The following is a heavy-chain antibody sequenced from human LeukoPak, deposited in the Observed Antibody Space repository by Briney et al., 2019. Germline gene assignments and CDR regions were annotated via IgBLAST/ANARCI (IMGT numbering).Heavy chain of an antibody. CDR2: MNPNSGNT. J-gene: IGHJ6*03. Sequence: GASVKVSCKASGYTFTSYYMHWVRQATGQGLEWMGWMNPNSGNTGYAQKFQGRVTMTRNTSISTAYMELSSLRSEDTAVYYCARDLPHDNYYYYYMDVWGKGTTVTISS. D-gene: IGHD3-9*01. V-gene: IGHV1-8*02. CDR1: GYTFTSYY. CDR3: ARDLPHDNYYYYYMDV.